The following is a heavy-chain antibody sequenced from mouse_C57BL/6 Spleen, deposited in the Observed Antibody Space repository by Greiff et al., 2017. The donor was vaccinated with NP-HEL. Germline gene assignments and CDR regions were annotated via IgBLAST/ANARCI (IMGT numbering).Heavy chain of an antibody. CDR2: IYPSDSET. J-gene: IGHJ2*01. D-gene: IGHD2-4*01. CDR1: GYTFTSYW. CDR3: ARYYDYGFDY. Sequence: VQLQQPGAELVRPGSSVKLSCKASGYTFTSYWMDWVKQRPGQGLEWIGNIYPSDSETPYNQKFKDKATLTVDKSSSTAYMQLSSLTSEDSAVYYCARYYDYGFDYWGQGTTLTVSS. V-gene: IGHV1-61*01.